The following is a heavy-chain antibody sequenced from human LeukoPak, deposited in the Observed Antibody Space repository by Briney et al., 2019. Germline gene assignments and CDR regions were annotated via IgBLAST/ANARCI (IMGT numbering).Heavy chain of an antibody. D-gene: IGHD3-3*01. CDR2: ISYDGSNK. CDR1: GLTFRSDG. J-gene: IGHJ4*02. Sequence: GSLRLSCAASGLTFRSDGMHGVRQAPGKGLEWVAVISYDGSNKYYADSVKGRFTISRDNAKNTLYPQTNSLRAEDTAVYYCAKDSNYDFWSGYYYFDYWGQGTLVTVSS. CDR3: AKDSNYDFWSGYYYFDY. V-gene: IGHV3-30*18.